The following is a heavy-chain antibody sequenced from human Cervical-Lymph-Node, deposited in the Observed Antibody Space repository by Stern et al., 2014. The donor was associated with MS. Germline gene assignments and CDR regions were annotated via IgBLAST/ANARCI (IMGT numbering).Heavy chain of an antibody. CDR3: AREVAGHRLGMMDV. V-gene: IGHV1-46*01. J-gene: IGHJ6*02. Sequence: MQLVQSGAEVQKPGASVKVSCKASGYTFTSYYMHWVRQAPGQGLEWMGIISSSGGSISYAQKFQGRVTMTRDTSTSTVYMELSSLRSEDTAVYYCAREVAGHRLGMMDVWGQGTTVTVSS. CDR1: GYTFTSYY. D-gene: IGHD6-19*01. CDR2: ISSSGGSI.